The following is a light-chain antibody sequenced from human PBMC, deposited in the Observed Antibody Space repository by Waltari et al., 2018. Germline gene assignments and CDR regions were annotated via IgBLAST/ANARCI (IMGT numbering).Light chain of an antibody. CDR3: CSYASAGV. CDR2: DDI. CDR1: SSDVGNYNL. J-gene: IGLJ3*02. V-gene: IGLV2-23*01. Sequence: QSALTQPASVSGSPGQSITISCTGISSDVGNYNLVSWYQQYPGRPPKLILDDDINRLSGVTSPFTRPSGVSSRFSGSRSYTTVSLTISGLQAEDEAHYYCCSYASAGVFGGGTKLTVL.